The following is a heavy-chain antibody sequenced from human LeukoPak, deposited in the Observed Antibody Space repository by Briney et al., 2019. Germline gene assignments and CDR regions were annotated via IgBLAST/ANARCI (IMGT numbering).Heavy chain of an antibody. Sequence: SETLSLTCTVSGGSISSYYWSWIRQPPGKGLEWIGYIYYSGSTNYNPSLKSRVTISVDTSKNQFSLKLSSVTAAVTAVYYCARGYSGSYYYFDYWGQGTLVTVSS. J-gene: IGHJ4*02. CDR3: ARGYSGSYYYFDY. CDR1: GGSISSYY. D-gene: IGHD1-26*01. CDR2: IYYSGST. V-gene: IGHV4-59*01.